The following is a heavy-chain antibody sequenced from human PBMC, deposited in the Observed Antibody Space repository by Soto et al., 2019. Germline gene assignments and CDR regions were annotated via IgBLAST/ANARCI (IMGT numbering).Heavy chain of an antibody. Sequence: QVQLQQWGAGPLRPLETLSLTCGVSGGSFSGYYWAWIRQSPGKGLEWIGEINDRGSINYNPSLKSRVSISVDTSKNQYSLNLRSVTAEDTAGYYFALESHDILAGPPWVWYCALWGRGTLGTVSS. CDR2: INDRGSI. D-gene: IGHD3-9*01. CDR3: ALESHDILAGPPWVWYCAL. V-gene: IGHV4-34*01. J-gene: IGHJ2*01. CDR1: GGSFSGYY.